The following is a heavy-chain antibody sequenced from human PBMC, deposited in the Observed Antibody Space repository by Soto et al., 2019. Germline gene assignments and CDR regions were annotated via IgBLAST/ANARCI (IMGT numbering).Heavy chain of an antibody. V-gene: IGHV5-51*01. J-gene: IGHJ6*02. CDR3: ARMPPTAMDWNYYYYGLEV. Sequence: ESLNISCKGSGYSFTSYWIGWVRQMPGKGLEWMGIIYPGDSDTRYSPSFQGQVTISADKSISTAYLQWSSLKASDTAMYYCARMPPTAMDWNYYYYGLEVWGHGTTVTVSS. CDR1: GYSFTSYW. D-gene: IGHD5-18*01. CDR2: IYPGDSDT.